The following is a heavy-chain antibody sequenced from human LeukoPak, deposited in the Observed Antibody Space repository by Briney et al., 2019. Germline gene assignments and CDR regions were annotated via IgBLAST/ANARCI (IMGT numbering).Heavy chain of an antibody. CDR2: IYYSGST. CDR3: ARHVRATGTTHFDY. CDR1: GGSISSSSYY. Sequence: PSETLSLTCTVSGGSISSSSYYWGWIRQPPGKGLEWIGSIYYSGSTYYNPSLKSRVTISVDTSKNQFSLQLSSVTAADTAVYYCARHVRATGTTHFDYWGQGTPVTVSS. D-gene: IGHD1-1*01. J-gene: IGHJ4*02. V-gene: IGHV4-39*01.